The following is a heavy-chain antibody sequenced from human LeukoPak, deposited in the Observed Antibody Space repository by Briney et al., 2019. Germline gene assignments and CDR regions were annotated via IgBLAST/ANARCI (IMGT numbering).Heavy chain of an antibody. V-gene: IGHV1-2*02. CDR2: INPNSGGT. J-gene: IGHJ3*02. CDR3: AFNFVVVVAATSEIAFDI. D-gene: IGHD2-15*01. CDR1: GYTFTGYY. Sequence: ASVKVSCKASGYTFTGYYMHWVRQAPGQGLEWMGWINPNSGGTNYAQKFQGRVTMTRDTSISTAYMELSRLRSDDTAVYYCAFNFVVVVAATSEIAFDIWGQGTMVTVSS.